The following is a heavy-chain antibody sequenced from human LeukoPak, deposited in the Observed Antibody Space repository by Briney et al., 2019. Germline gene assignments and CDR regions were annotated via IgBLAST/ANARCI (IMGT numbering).Heavy chain of an antibody. CDR1: GFTFSSYW. V-gene: IGHV3-74*01. CDR3: ARDYGRSRDYGMDV. J-gene: IGHJ6*02. CDR2: INSDGSST. Sequence: GGSLRLSCAASGFTFSSYWMHWVRQAPGKGLVWVSRINSDGSSTTYADSVKGRFTISRDNAKNTLYLQMNSLRAEDTAVYFCARDYGRSRDYGMDVWAKGPRSPSP. D-gene: IGHD3-10*01.